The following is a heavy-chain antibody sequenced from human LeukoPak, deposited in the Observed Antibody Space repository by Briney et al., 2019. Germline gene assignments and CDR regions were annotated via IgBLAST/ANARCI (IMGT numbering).Heavy chain of an antibody. V-gene: IGHV3-13*04. CDR1: GFTLSNYD. D-gene: IGHD3-10*01. CDR3: TRVRGSAFDI. J-gene: IGHJ3*02. CDR2: IGNTGDT. Sequence: GGSQRLSCAASGFTLSNYDIHWVRQDRGKGLEWVSLIGNTGDTYYAGSVKGRFTISREDAKNSVYLQMNNLRLGDTAVYYCTRVRGSAFDIWGQGTMVTVSS.